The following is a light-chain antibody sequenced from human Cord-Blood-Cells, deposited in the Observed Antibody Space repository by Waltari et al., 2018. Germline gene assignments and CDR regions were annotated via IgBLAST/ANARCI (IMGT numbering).Light chain of an antibody. V-gene: IGLV6-57*02. Sequence: NFMLTQPHSVSESPGKTVTISCTGSSGSIASNYVQWYQQRPGSAPTTVIYEDNQRPSGVPDRFSGSLDSSSNSASLTISGLKTEDEADYYCQSYDSSKWVFGGGTKLTVL. CDR3: QSYDSSKWV. CDR1: SGSIASNY. CDR2: EDN. J-gene: IGLJ3*02.